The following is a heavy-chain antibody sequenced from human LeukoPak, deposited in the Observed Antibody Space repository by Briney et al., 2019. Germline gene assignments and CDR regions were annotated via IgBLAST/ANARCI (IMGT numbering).Heavy chain of an antibody. J-gene: IGHJ4*02. CDR1: GFIFSNAW. Sequence: PGGSLRLSCAASGFIFSNAWMIWVRQAPGKGLEWVAFIRYDGSNKYYADSVKGRFTISRDNSKNTLYLQMNSLRAEDTAVYYCAKAPGSSGYYIRWGQGTLVTVSS. D-gene: IGHD3-22*01. CDR2: IRYDGSNK. CDR3: AKAPGSSGYYIR. V-gene: IGHV3-30*02.